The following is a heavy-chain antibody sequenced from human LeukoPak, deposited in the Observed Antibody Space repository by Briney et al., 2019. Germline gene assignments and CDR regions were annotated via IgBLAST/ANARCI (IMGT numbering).Heavy chain of an antibody. V-gene: IGHV3-21*04. Sequence: PGGSLRLSCAASGLTFRTYSMNWVRQAPGKGLEWVSSITGSTDYIYYADSVKGRFTISRDNSKNTLYLQMNSLRAEDTAVYYCAREDYKGFDYWGQGTLVTVSS. J-gene: IGHJ4*02. CDR1: GLTFRTYS. CDR2: ITGSTDYI. D-gene: IGHD3-10*01. CDR3: AREDYKGFDY.